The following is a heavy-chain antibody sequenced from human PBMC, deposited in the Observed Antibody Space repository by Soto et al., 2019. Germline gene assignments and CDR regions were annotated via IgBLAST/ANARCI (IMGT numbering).Heavy chain of an antibody. D-gene: IGHD1-7*01. CDR2: IIPILGIA. CDR1: GGTLSSYT. CDR3: ARGIINGTKRGVAGQSAFDI. Sequence: SVKVSCKASGGTLSSYTISWVRQAPGQGLEWMGRIIPILGIANYAQKFQGRVTITADKSTSTAYMELSSLRSEDTAVYYCARGIINGTKRGVAGQSAFDIWGQGTMVTVSS. J-gene: IGHJ3*02. V-gene: IGHV1-69*02.